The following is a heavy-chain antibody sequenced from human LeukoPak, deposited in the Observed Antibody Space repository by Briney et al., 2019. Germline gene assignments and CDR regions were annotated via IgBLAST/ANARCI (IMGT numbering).Heavy chain of an antibody. D-gene: IGHD2-2*01. CDR2: IYTTGST. J-gene: IGHJ6*02. V-gene: IGHV4-4*07. CDR1: GGSISSYY. Sequence: SETLSLTCTVSGGSISSYYWSWIRQPAGKGLEWIGRIYTTGSTNYNPSLKSRVSMSVDTAKNQFSLKVNSMTAADTAVYYCARDGACRSSSCYYYYGMDVWGQGTTVTVSS. CDR3: ARDGACRSSSCYYYYGMDV.